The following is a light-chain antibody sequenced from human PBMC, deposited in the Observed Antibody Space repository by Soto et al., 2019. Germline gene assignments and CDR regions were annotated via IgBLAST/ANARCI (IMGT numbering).Light chain of an antibody. CDR1: SSDVGGYNY. CDR3: SSHTSSSTHA. V-gene: IGLV2-14*01. J-gene: IGLJ2*01. Sequence: QSVLTQPASVSGSPGQSITISCTGTSSDVGGYNYVSWYQQHPGKAPKLMIYDVSNRPSGVSNRFSGSKSGNTASLTISGLQAEDEAEYYCSSHTSSSTHAFGGGTKVTVL. CDR2: DVS.